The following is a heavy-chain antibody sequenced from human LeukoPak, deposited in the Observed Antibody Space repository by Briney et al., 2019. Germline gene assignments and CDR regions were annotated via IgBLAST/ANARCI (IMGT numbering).Heavy chain of an antibody. V-gene: IGHV4-59*01. D-gene: IGHD3-3*01. CDR2: IYYSGST. CDR3: AREKNYDFWSGSAYYVDV. Sequence: SSETLSLTCTVSGGSISSYYWSWIRQPPGKGLEWIGYIYYSGSTNYNPSLKSRVTISVDTSKNQFSLKLSSVTAADTAVYYCAREKNYDFWSGSAYYVDVWGKGTTVTVSS. J-gene: IGHJ6*03. CDR1: GGSISSYY.